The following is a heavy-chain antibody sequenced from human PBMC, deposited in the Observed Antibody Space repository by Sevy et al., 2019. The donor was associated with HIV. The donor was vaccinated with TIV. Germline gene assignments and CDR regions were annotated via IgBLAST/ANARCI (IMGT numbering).Heavy chain of an antibody. CDR1: GFTFSSYS. CDR2: ISSSSSYI. CDR3: ARDGYSSSWLRTAYYYYYGMDV. Sequence: GGSLRLSCAASGFTFSSYSMNWVRQAPGKGLEWVSSISSSSSYIYYADSVKGRFPISRDNAKNSLYLQMNSLRAEDTAVYYCARDGYSSSWLRTAYYYYYGMDVWGQGTTVTVSS. J-gene: IGHJ6*02. V-gene: IGHV3-21*01. D-gene: IGHD6-13*01.